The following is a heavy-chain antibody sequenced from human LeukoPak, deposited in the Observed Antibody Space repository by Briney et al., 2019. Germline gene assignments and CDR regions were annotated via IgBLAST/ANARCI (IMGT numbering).Heavy chain of an antibody. CDR1: EFTFSSHA. V-gene: IGHV3-21*01. D-gene: IGHD2-2*01. J-gene: IGHJ4*02. CDR3: ARDGAPDAHCSSTSCAIR. CDR2: ITSTSSNI. Sequence: GGSLRLSCAASEFTFSSHAMIWVRQAPGKGLEWVSSITSTSSNIFYTDSVKGRFTISRDNAKSSLYLQMNSLRAEDTAVYYCARDGAPDAHCSSTSCAIRWGQGTLVTVSS.